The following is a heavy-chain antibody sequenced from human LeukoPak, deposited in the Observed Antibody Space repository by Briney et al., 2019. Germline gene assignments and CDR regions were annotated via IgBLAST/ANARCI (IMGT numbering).Heavy chain of an antibody. J-gene: IGHJ5*02. D-gene: IGHD3-22*01. CDR1: GFTFSSYG. Sequence: GGSLRLSCAASGFTFSSYGMSWVRQAPGKGLEWVSAISGSGGSTYYADSVKGRFTISRDNSKNTLYLQMNSLRAEDTAVYYCNTHYYDSSGYYPLSWFDPWGQGTLVTVSS. V-gene: IGHV3-23*01. CDR3: NTHYYDSSGYYPLSWFDP. CDR2: ISGSGGST.